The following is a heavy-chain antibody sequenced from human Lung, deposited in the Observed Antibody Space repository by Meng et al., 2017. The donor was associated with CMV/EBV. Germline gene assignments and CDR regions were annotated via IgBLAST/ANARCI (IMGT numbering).Heavy chain of an antibody. D-gene: IGHD5-24*01. J-gene: IGHJ4*02. V-gene: IGHV3-30-3*01. Sequence: GGSLRLSCAASGFTFSSFAMHWVRQAPGKGLEWVAAIIYDGTNKYYRESVKGRFTISRDNSKNTVFLQMNSLRGEDTAVYYCERGGGGWLQLDYWGQGTLVXVSS. CDR2: IIYDGTNK. CDR3: ERGGGGWLQLDY. CDR1: GFTFSSFA.